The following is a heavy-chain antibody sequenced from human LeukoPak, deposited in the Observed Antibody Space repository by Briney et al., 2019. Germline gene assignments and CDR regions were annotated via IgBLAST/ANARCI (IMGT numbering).Heavy chain of an antibody. CDR2: TYYRSKWYN. V-gene: IGHV6-1*01. J-gene: IGHJ6*03. CDR1: GDILSSNSAA. Sequence: SQTLSLTCALSGDILSSNSAAWHWSTQSPSRGLEWLERTYYRSKWYNDYAVSVKSRITINPDTSKNQFSLQLNSVTPEDTAVYYCCRAYYYYYYMDVWGKGTTVTVSS. CDR3: CRAYYYYYYMDV.